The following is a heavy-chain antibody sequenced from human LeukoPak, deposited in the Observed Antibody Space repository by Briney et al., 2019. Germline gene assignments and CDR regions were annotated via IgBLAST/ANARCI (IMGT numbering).Heavy chain of an antibody. D-gene: IGHD7-27*01. V-gene: IGHV3-23*01. CDR1: GFTFSSYA. Sequence: GGSLRLSCAASGFTFSSYAMSWARQAPGKGLEWVSTISGSGGSIYYADSVKGRFTISRDNSKNTLFLQMNSLRAEDTAVYYCAKDGGLWVSAHWGDSWGRGTLVTVSS. CDR2: ISGSGGSI. CDR3: AKDGGLWVSAHWGDS. J-gene: IGHJ4*02.